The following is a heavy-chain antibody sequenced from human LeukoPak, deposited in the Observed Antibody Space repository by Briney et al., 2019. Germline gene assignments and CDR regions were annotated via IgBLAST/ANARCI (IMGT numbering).Heavy chain of an antibody. CDR3: ASGDIVAFY. V-gene: IGHV3-21*01. CDR1: GFTFSSYS. CDR2: ISSSSSYI. Sequence: PGGSLRLSCAASGFTFSSYSMNWVRQAPGKGLEWVSSISSSSSYIYHADSVKGRFTISRDNAKNSLYLQMNSLRAEDTAVYYCASGDIVAFYWGQGTLVTVSS. J-gene: IGHJ4*02. D-gene: IGHD5-12*01.